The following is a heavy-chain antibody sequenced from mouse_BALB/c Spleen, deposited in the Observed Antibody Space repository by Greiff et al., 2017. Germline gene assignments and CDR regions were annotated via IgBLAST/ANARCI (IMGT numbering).Heavy chain of an antibody. V-gene: IGHV2-4-1*01. CDR3: ATYYRYPMDY. CDR1: GFSLTSYG. D-gene: IGHD2-14*01. Sequence: QVQLQQSGPGLVQPSQSLSITCTVSGFSLTSYGVHWVRQSPGKGLEWLGVIWSGGSTDYNAALKSRLSISKDNSKSQVFLKMNSLQTDDTARYYCATYYRYPMDYWGQGTSVTVSS. J-gene: IGHJ4*01. CDR2: IWSGGST.